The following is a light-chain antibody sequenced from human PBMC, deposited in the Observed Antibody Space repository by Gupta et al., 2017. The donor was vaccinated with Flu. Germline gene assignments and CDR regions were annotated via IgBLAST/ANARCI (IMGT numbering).Light chain of an antibody. CDR2: EVA. Sequence: QSALTQPASVSGSPGQSITISCTGTSSDVGAYNFVSWYQQHPGRAPNLFIYEVANRPSGVSNRFSASKSGDTASLTISGLQAEDEADYYCCSWTTRGTYVFGTGTKV. J-gene: IGLJ1*01. CDR3: CSWTTRGTYV. CDR1: SSDVGAYNF. V-gene: IGLV2-14*01.